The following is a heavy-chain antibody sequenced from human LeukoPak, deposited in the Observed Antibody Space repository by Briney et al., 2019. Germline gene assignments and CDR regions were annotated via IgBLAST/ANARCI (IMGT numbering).Heavy chain of an antibody. Sequence: SETLSLTCAVYGGSFSCYYWSWIRQPPGKGLEWIGEITHSGSTNYNPSLKSRVTISVDTSKNQFSLKLSSVTAADTAVYYCARAGVSGYDQWGQGTLVTVSS. J-gene: IGHJ4*02. CDR3: ARAGVSGYDQ. CDR2: ITHSGST. CDR1: GGSFSCYY. V-gene: IGHV4-34*01. D-gene: IGHD5-12*01.